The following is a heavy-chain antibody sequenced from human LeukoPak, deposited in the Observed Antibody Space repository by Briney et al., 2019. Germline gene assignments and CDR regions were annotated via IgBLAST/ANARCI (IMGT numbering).Heavy chain of an antibody. CDR3: ARHSQASYYYDSSGHRPYYYYYMDV. J-gene: IGHJ6*03. Sequence: GESLKISCKGSVYRFTSYWIGWVRQMPGKGLEWMGIIYPGDSDTRYSPSFQGQVTISADKSISTAYLQWSSLKASDTAMYYCARHSQASYYYDSSGHRPYYYYYMDVWGKGTTVTVSS. CDR2: IYPGDSDT. D-gene: IGHD3-22*01. CDR1: VYRFTSYW. V-gene: IGHV5-51*01.